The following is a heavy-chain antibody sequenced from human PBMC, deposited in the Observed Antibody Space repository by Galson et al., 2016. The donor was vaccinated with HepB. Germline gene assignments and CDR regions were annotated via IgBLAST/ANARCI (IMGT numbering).Heavy chain of an antibody. J-gene: IGHJ4*02. CDR2: ISTYNGET. Sequence: SVKVSCKASGYTFNSYGISWLRQAPGQGLEWVGWISTYNGETRYAERLQGRVIMTTETSTSTAYLELRSLSTDDTAVYFCARVRWGDYGDYLPEFWGQGTLVTVSS. CDR3: ARVRWGDYGDYLPEF. CDR1: GYTFNSYG. D-gene: IGHD4-17*01. V-gene: IGHV1-18*04.